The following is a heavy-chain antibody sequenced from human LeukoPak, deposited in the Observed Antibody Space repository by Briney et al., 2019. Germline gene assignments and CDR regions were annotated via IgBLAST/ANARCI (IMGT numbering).Heavy chain of an antibody. CDR2: IRSNSGNT. CDR3: ARAVPAGMGYYFYGMDV. CDR1: GYTLTTHG. V-gene: IGHV1-18*01. Sequence: ASVKVSCKASGYTLTTHGISWVRQAPGQGLEWMGWIRSNSGNTDYAQKFQGRGTLTTDTSTNTAFMELRTLISDDTAVYYCARAVPAGMGYYFYGMDVWGQGTTVTVSS. J-gene: IGHJ6*02. D-gene: IGHD2-2*01.